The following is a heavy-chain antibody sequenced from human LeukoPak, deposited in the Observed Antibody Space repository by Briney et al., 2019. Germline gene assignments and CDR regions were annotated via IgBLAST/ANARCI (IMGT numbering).Heavy chain of an antibody. V-gene: IGHV1-69*04. CDR3: ARVPNIAVAGNLGY. D-gene: IGHD6-19*01. CDR1: GGTFSSYA. J-gene: IGHJ4*02. Sequence: GASVKVSCKASGGTFSSYAISWVRQAPGQGLEWMGRIIPILGIANYAQKFQGRVTITADKSTSTAYMELSSLRSEDTAMYYCARVPNIAVAGNLGYWGQGTLVTVSS. CDR2: IIPILGIA.